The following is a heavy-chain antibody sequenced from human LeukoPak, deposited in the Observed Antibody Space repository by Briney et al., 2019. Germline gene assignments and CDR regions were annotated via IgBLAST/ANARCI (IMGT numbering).Heavy chain of an antibody. CDR3: ARDWVRMVRGVIRSWCDP. V-gene: IGHV1-18*01. J-gene: IGHJ5*02. CDR2: ISAYNGNT. D-gene: IGHD3-10*01. CDR1: GYTFTSYG. Sequence: ASAKVSCKASGYTFTSYGISWVRQAPGQGLEWMGWISAYNGNTNYAQKLQGRVTMTTDTSTSTAYMELRSLRSDDTAVYYCARDWVRMVRGVIRSWCDPWGQGTLVTVSS.